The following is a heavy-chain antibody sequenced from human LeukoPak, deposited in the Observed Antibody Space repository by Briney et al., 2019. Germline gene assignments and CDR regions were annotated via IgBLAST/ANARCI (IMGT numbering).Heavy chain of an antibody. J-gene: IGHJ4*02. CDR2: IYWNDDK. CDR3: AHSFTVYYDSSGYSYYFDY. Sequence: SGPTLVNPTQTLTLTRTFSGFSLSTSGVGVGWIRQPPGKALEWLALIYWNDDKRYSPSLKSRLTITKDTSKNQVVLTMTNMDPVDTATYYCAHSFTVYYDSSGYSYYFDYWGQGTLVTVSS. D-gene: IGHD3-22*01. CDR1: GFSLSTSGVG. V-gene: IGHV2-5*01.